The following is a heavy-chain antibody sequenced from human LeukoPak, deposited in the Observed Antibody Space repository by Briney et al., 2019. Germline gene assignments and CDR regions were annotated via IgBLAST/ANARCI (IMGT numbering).Heavy chain of an antibody. CDR3: ARGSSAPRWFPFDY. V-gene: IGHV4-59*01. J-gene: IGHJ4*02. Sequence: PSETLSLTCIVSGDSISHYYWNWIRQPPGKGLEWIGYIYYSGSTNYNPSLKSRVIISVDTSKNQFSLKLSSLTAADTAVYYCARGSSAPRWFPFDYWGQGTLVTLSS. CDR2: IYYSGST. CDR1: GDSISHYY. D-gene: IGHD4-23*01.